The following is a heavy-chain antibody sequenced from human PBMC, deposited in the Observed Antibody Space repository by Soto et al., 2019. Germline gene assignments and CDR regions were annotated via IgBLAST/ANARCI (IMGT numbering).Heavy chain of an antibody. CDR3: AKPLATDFDY. CDR1: GFTFSNYA. D-gene: IGHD5-12*01. V-gene: IGHV3-23*01. Sequence: PGGSLRLSCASSGFTFSNYAMIWVRQAPGKGLEWVSAISGSDGTTYYAGSVKGRFTISRDNSKNTLYLQMNSLRAEDTAVYYCAKPLATDFDYWGQGTLVTVS. CDR2: ISGSDGTT. J-gene: IGHJ4*02.